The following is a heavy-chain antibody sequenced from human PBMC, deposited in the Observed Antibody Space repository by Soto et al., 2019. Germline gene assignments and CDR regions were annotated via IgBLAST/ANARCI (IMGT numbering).Heavy chain of an antibody. V-gene: IGHV4-34*01. D-gene: IGHD2-15*01. CDR3: ADGAATYAFDI. CDR2: INHSGST. CDR1: GGSFSGSY. Sequence: QVQLQQWGAGLLKPSETLSLTCAVYGGSFSGSYWSWIRPPPGKGLEWIGEINHSGSTNYNPSLKSRVTISVDTSKNQFSLKLSSVTAADTAVYYCADGAATYAFDIWGQGTMVTVSS. J-gene: IGHJ3*02.